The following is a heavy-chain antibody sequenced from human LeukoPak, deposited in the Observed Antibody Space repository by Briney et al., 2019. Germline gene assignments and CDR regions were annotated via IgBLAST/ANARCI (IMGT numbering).Heavy chain of an antibody. CDR2: ISSSSSYI. D-gene: IGHD6-13*01. Sequence: PGGSLRLSCAASGFTFSSYSMNWVRQAPGKGLEWVSSISSSSSYIYYADSVKGRFTISRDNAKNSLYLQMNSLRAEDTAVYYCTKLGYSSSWYARNFNWFDPWGQGTLVTVSS. CDR1: GFTFSSYS. J-gene: IGHJ5*02. V-gene: IGHV3-21*01. CDR3: TKLGYSSSWYARNFNWFDP.